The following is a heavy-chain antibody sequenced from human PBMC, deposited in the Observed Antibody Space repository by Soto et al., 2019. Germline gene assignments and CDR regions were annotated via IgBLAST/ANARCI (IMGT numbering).Heavy chain of an antibody. Sequence: QVQLVQAEAEVKKPGSSVKVSCKSSGLTFRSDSISWVRQAPGQGLEWMGGIIPISRTPTYAQKFQGRVTISADESTRTAYMEVTRLTFEDTAVYYCARGVASSDWGQGTLVTVS. CDR3: ARGVASSD. J-gene: IGHJ4*02. CDR1: GLTFRSDS. V-gene: IGHV1-69*01. D-gene: IGHD5-12*01. CDR2: IIPISRTP.